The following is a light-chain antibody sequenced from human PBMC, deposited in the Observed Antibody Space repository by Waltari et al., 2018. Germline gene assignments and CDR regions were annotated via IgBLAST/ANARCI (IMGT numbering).Light chain of an antibody. J-gene: IGKJ5*01. V-gene: IGKV3-15*01. CDR1: QTVATN. Sequence: EVVMTQSPATLSVFPGESATLSCRASQTVATNLAWDQQRPGQAPRLLIFDASTRAPSVPAKFSGSGSGTEFTLTIRSLQSEDSAIYYCQQYNRWPPITFGQGTRLEI. CDR2: DAS. CDR3: QQYNRWPPIT.